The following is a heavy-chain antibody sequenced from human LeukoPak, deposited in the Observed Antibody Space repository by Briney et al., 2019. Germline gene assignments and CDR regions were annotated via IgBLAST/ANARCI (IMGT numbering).Heavy chain of an antibody. CDR1: GLTLSSHW. CDR3: ARDTDGPEAYYYGMDV. D-gene: IGHD3/OR15-3a*01. CDR2: ITNDGSST. J-gene: IGHJ6*02. V-gene: IGHV3-74*01. Sequence: GGSLRLSCAASGLTLSSHWMHWVRQAPGKGLVWVSRITNDGSSTTYADSVKGRFTISRDNAKNMLYLQMNSLRAEDTAVYYCARDTDGPEAYYYGMDVWGQGTTVTVSS.